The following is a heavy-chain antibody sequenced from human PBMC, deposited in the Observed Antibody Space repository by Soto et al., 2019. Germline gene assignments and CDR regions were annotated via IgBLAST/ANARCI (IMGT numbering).Heavy chain of an antibody. V-gene: IGHV3-30*03. J-gene: IGHJ5*01. CDR2: VSYDGSKK. D-gene: IGHD3-22*01. CDR3: ARWVGGSMSDNSGKYDS. CDR1: GFTFSRNA. Sequence: QVQLVESGGGVVQPGTSLRLTCAGSGFTFSRNAMHWVRQAPGKGLEWVALVSYDGSKKYYVDSVKGRFTISRDNSENTLYLQMNSLRAEDTAVYYCARWVGGSMSDNSGKYDSWGQGTLVTVSS.